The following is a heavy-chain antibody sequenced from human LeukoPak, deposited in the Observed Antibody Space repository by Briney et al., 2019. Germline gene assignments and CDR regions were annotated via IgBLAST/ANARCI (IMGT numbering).Heavy chain of an antibody. V-gene: IGHV4-4*07. CDR1: GGSISSYY. CDR3: ASQTYYYDSSGSNAFDI. Sequence: SETLSLTCTVSGGSISSYYWSWIWQPAGRGLEWIGRIQSSGSTNYNPSLKSRVTMSVDTSKNQFSLKLSSVAAADTAVYYCASQTYYYDSSGSNAFDIWGQGTMVTVSS. D-gene: IGHD3-22*01. J-gene: IGHJ3*02. CDR2: IQSSGST.